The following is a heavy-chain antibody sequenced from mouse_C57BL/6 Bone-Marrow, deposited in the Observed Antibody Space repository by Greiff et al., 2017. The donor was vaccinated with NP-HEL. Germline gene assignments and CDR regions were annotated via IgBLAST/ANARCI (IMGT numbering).Heavy chain of an antibody. J-gene: IGHJ3*01. CDR1: GYTFTSYW. Sequence: QVQLQQPGAELVMPGASVKLSCKASGYTFTSYWMPWVKQRPGQGLEWIGEIDPSDSYTNYNQKFKGKSTLTVDKSSSTAYMQLSSLTSEDSAVYYCAREQLTWFAYWGQGTLVTVSA. CDR2: IDPSDSYT. V-gene: IGHV1-69*01. CDR3: AREQLTWFAY. D-gene: IGHD6-1*01.